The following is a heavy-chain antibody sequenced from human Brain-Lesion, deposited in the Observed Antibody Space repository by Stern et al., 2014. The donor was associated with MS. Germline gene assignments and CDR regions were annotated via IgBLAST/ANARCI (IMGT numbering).Heavy chain of an antibody. Sequence: QVQLQESGPGLVKPSQTLSLTCTVSGGAVSSGDRYWSWIRQHPEKGLEWIGYISYSGNTYYNPSLESRVTISMDRSKNQFSLKLRSVTAADTAVYYCARVTEFLRFFYPDYWGQGIRVTVPS. J-gene: IGHJ4*02. V-gene: IGHV4-31*03. CDR3: ARVTEFLRFFYPDY. CDR2: ISYSGNT. D-gene: IGHD3-3*01. CDR1: GGAVSSGDRY.